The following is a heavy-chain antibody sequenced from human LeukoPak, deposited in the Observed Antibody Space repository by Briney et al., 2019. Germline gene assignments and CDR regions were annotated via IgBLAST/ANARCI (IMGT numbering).Heavy chain of an antibody. J-gene: IGHJ4*02. CDR3: ARDPYDYGDYVDY. CDR2: IRYDAGTR. CDR1: GFTLSSYW. D-gene: IGHD4-17*01. Sequence: GGSLRLSCAASGFTLSSYWMSWVRQAPGKGLEWLATIRYDAGTRYYPDSMRGRFTISRDNAQNSLYLQINSLRAEDTAVYYCARDPYDYGDYVDYWGQGTLVTVSS. V-gene: IGHV3-7*03.